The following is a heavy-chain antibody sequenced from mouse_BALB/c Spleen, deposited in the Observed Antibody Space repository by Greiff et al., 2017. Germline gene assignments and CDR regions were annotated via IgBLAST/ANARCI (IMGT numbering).Heavy chain of an antibody. CDR3: ARAGADDGDVGLGGWGRGGVGGGGGGGGGGGKGGGGGGWG. J-gene: IGHJ2*01. V-gene: IGHV1S34*01. Sequence: LVKTGASVKISCKASGYSFTGYYMHWVKQSHGKSLEWIGYISCYNGATSYNQKFKGKATFTVDTSSSTAYMQFNSLTSEDCAVYEGARAGADDGDVGLGGWGRGGVGGGGGGGGGGGKGGGGGGWGWG. D-gene: IGHD2-3*01. CDR2: ISCYNGAT. CDR1: GYSFTGYY.